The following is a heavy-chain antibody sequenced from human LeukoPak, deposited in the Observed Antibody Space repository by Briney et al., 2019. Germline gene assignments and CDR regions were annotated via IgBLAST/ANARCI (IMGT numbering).Heavy chain of an antibody. CDR3: ATPPTGTTTTGEYYFDY. Sequence: ASVKVSCKASVGTFSSYTITWVRQAPGQGLEWMGGISTISGTTNYEQKFQGRVTITTDESTSTAYMELSSLRSEDTAVYYCATPPTGTTTTGEYYFDYWGQGTLVTVSS. D-gene: IGHD1-1*01. CDR2: ISTISGTT. J-gene: IGHJ4*02. CDR1: VGTFSSYT. V-gene: IGHV1-69*05.